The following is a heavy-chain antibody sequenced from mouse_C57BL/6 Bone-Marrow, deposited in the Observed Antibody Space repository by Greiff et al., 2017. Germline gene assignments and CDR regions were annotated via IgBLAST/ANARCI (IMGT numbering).Heavy chain of an antibody. Sequence: QVQLQQPGAELVRPGTSVKLSCKASGYTFTSYWMHWVKQRPGQGLEWIGVIDPSDSYTNYNQKFKGKATLTVDTSSSTAYMQLSSLTSEDSAVYDCAGTGVWGTGTTVTVS. CDR3: AGTGV. J-gene: IGHJ1*03. D-gene: IGHD2-14*01. CDR2: IDPSDSYT. V-gene: IGHV1-59*01. CDR1: GYTFTSYW.